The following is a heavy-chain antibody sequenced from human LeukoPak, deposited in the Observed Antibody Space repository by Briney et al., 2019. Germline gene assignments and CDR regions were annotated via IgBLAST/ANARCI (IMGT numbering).Heavy chain of an antibody. D-gene: IGHD2-2*01. Sequence: GGSLRLSCAASGFTFSSYAMSWVRQAPGKGLEWVSAISGSGGSTYYADSVKGRFTISRDNSKNTLYLQMNSLRAEDTAVYYCARYCSSTSCRPDYYYYYGMDVWGQGTTVTVSS. V-gene: IGHV3-23*01. CDR1: GFTFSSYA. CDR3: ARYCSSTSCRPDYYYYYGMDV. J-gene: IGHJ6*02. CDR2: ISGSGGST.